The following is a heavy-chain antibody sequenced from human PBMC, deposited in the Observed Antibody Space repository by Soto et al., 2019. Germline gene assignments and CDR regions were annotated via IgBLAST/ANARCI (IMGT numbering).Heavy chain of an antibody. CDR3: TRLISAAQVY. Sequence: GGSLRLSCEASGFVFKDSSIHWVRQASGKGLEWVGRIRDRAYNYATAYAASVKGRFTISRDDSNNKAYLQMDSLKTEDTAIYYCTRLISAAQVYWGQGTLVTVSS. D-gene: IGHD3-10*01. CDR1: GFVFKDSS. V-gene: IGHV3-73*01. CDR2: IRDRAYNYAT. J-gene: IGHJ4*02.